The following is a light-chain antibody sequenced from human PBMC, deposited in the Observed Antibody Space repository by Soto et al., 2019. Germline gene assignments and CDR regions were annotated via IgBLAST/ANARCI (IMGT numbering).Light chain of an antibody. CDR1: QSVNNF. CDR3: QQYGSSRWT. Sequence: EIVLTQSPGTLSLSPGERATLSCRASQSVNNFLAWYQQKPGQAPRLLIYGASSRATGIPDRFSGSGSGTDFTLTISRLEPEDFAVYYCQQYGSSRWTFGQGTKVDIK. J-gene: IGKJ1*01. V-gene: IGKV3-20*01. CDR2: GAS.